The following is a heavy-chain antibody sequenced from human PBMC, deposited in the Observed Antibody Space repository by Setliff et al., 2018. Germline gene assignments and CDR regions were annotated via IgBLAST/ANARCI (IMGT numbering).Heavy chain of an antibody. CDR3: ARTHCTTTSCFYFHY. V-gene: IGHV4-30-2*01. Sequence: PSETLSLTCPVSGGSISSEHHSWGWIRQPLGKGLEWIGYIYHIGNTYYNPSLKSRVAISIDRSKNEVSLKLTSVTAADTAVYYCARTHCTTTSCFYFHYWGQGTVVTVS. D-gene: IGHD2-2*01. J-gene: IGHJ4*02. CDR2: IYHIGNT. CDR1: GGSISSEHHS.